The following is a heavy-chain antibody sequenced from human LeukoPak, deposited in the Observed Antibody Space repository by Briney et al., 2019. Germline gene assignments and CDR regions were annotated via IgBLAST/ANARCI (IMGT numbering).Heavy chain of an antibody. V-gene: IGHV3-15*01. CDR1: GFTFNNAW. Sequence: GGSLRLSCAASGFTFNNAWMTWVRQAPGKGLEWVGRIKSKTDGGTTDYAAPVKGRFTISRDDSKNTLYLQMNSLKTEDTAVYYCTTTTVGRYYDFWSGYSSDYWGRGTLVTVSS. D-gene: IGHD3-3*01. J-gene: IGHJ4*02. CDR3: TTTTVGRYYDFWSGYSSDY. CDR2: IKSKTDGGTT.